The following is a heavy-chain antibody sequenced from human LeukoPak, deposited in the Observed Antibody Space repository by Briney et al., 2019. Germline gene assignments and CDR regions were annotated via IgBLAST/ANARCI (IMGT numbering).Heavy chain of an antibody. CDR3: ARDTTGEWLFDL. Sequence: SESLSLTCTVSGGSINISHYYWGWIRQPPGKGLEWIGTMYYSGSTNYNPFLKSRVTMSIDTSKNQLSLKVSSVTAADTAVYYCARDTTGEWLFDLWGRGTLVTVSS. D-gene: IGHD7-27*01. CDR2: MYYSGST. V-gene: IGHV4-39*07. J-gene: IGHJ2*01. CDR1: GGSINISHYY.